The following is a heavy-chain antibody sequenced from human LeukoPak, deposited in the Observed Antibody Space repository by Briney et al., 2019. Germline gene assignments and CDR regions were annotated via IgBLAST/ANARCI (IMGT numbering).Heavy chain of an antibody. J-gene: IGHJ4*02. CDR3: ASVYSSGWQYYFDY. CDR2: INPNSGGT. CDR1: GYTFTGYY. Sequence: ASVKVSCKASGYTFTGYYMHWVRQAPGQGLEWMGWINPNSGGTNYAQKFQGRVTMTRDTSISTAYVELSRLRSDDTAVYYCASVYSSGWQYYFDYWGQGTLVTVSS. D-gene: IGHD6-19*01. V-gene: IGHV1-2*02.